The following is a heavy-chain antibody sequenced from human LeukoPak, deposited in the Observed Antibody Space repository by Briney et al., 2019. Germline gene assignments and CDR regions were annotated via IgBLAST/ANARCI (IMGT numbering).Heavy chain of an antibody. Sequence: PSETLSLTRTVSGGSISSYYWSWIRQPPGKGLEWIGYIYYSGSTNYNPSLKSQVTISVDTSKNQFSLKLSSVTAADTAVYYCARVTGDTAFDIWGQGTMVTVSS. CDR1: GGSISSYY. D-gene: IGHD7-27*01. CDR2: IYYSGST. J-gene: IGHJ3*02. V-gene: IGHV4-59*01. CDR3: ARVTGDTAFDI.